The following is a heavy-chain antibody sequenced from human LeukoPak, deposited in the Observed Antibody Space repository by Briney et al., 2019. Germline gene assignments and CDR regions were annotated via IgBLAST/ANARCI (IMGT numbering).Heavy chain of an antibody. CDR1: GFSFTSYG. J-gene: IGHJ4*02. D-gene: IGHD5-12*01. CDR3: AKDKYGSGYDYFNY. V-gene: IGHV3-30*02. Sequence: QTGGSLRLSCEASGFSFTSYGMHWVRQAPGRGLEWVAFIRYDENEKHYADSVKGRLTISRDNSKNTLYLQMNSLRAEDTAVYYCAKDKYGSGYDYFNYWGQGTLVTVSS. CDR2: IRYDENEK.